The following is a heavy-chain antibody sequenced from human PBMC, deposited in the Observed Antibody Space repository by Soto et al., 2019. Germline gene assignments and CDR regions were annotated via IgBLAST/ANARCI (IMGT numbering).Heavy chain of an antibody. V-gene: IGHV1-3*01. CDR3: ARTSGYYFYDY. CDR2: INAGNGNT. D-gene: IGHD3-3*01. Sequence: HWVRQAPGQRLEWMGWINAGNGNTKYSQKFQGRVTITRDTSASTAYMELSSLRSEDTAVYYCARTSGYYFYDYWGQGTLVTVSS. J-gene: IGHJ4*02.